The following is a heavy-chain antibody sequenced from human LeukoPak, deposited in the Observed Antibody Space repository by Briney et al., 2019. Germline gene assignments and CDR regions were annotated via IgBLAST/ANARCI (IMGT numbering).Heavy chain of an antibody. CDR3: AKATMIVVVADAFDI. Sequence: GGSLRLSCEASGFTFSNYWMHWVRQAPGKGLVWVSHIENNGRSTNYADSVKGRFTISRDNSKNTLYLQMNSLRAEDTAVYYCAKATMIVVVADAFDIWGQGTMVTVSS. V-gene: IGHV3-74*01. CDR2: IENNGRST. J-gene: IGHJ3*02. D-gene: IGHD3-22*01. CDR1: GFTFSNYW.